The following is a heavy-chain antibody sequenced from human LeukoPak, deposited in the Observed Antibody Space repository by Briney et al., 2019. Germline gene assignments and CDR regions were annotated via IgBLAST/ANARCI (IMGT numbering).Heavy chain of an antibody. Sequence: SVKVSCKASGGTFSSYTISWVRQAPGQGLEWMGRIIPILGIANYAQKFQGRVTITADKSTSTAYMELRSLRSDDTAVYYCARTHIVGATVFDYWGQGTLATVSS. CDR2: IIPILGIA. CDR1: GGTFSSYT. J-gene: IGHJ4*02. V-gene: IGHV1-69*02. CDR3: ARTHIVGATVFDY. D-gene: IGHD1-26*01.